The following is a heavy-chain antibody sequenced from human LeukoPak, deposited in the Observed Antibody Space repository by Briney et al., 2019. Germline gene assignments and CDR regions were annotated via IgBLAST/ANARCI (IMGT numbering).Heavy chain of an antibody. CDR3: ATTMVRGVTYTFDY. Sequence: GASVKVSCKVSGYTLTELSMHWVGQAPGKGLEWMGGFDPEDGETIYAQKSQGRVTMTEDTSTDTAYMELSSLRSEDTAVYYCATTMVRGVTYTFDYWGQGTLVTVSS. CDR1: GYTLTELS. D-gene: IGHD3-10*01. J-gene: IGHJ4*02. V-gene: IGHV1-24*01. CDR2: FDPEDGET.